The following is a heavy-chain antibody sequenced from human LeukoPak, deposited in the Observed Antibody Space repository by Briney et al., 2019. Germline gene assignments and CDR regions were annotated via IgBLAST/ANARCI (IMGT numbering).Heavy chain of an antibody. Sequence: GGSLRLSCIASGFAFNSYEMNWVRQAPGMGLEWVSYISSSGSIKHYADSVKGRFTISRDNAKNSLYLQMNSLRAEDTAVYYCARARYTSGWETLDYWGQGTLVTVSS. V-gene: IGHV3-48*03. J-gene: IGHJ4*02. CDR2: ISSSGSIK. D-gene: IGHD6-19*01. CDR1: GFAFNSYE. CDR3: ARARYTSGWETLDY.